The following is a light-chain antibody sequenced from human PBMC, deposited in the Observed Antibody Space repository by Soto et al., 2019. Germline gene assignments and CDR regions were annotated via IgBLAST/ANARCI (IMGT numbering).Light chain of an antibody. CDR3: QQRSNWPPWT. CDR2: DAS. V-gene: IGKV3-11*01. J-gene: IGKJ1*01. CDR1: QRVSSY. Sequence: EIVLTQSPATLSLSPGERATLSCRASQRVSSYLAWYQQKPGQAPRLLIYDASNRATGIPARFSGSGSGTDFTLPISSLEPEDFAVYYCQQRSNWPPWTFGHGTKVDIK.